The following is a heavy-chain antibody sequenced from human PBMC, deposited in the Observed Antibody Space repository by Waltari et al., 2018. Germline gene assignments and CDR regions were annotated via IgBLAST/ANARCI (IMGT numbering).Heavy chain of an antibody. J-gene: IGHJ4*02. CDR1: GFTFSTYW. D-gene: IGHD3-3*01. CDR2: IKQEGNEK. CDR3: ARVRGDVWSGFYH. V-gene: IGHV3-7*01. Sequence: EVQLVESGGGLVQPGGSLRLSCAASGFTFSTYWMSWVRQAPGKGMEWMANIKQEGNEKLYMDSVKGRLTISRDNTNNTLYRQMNSMRAEETAVYYCARVRGDVWSGFYHWGQGALVTVSS.